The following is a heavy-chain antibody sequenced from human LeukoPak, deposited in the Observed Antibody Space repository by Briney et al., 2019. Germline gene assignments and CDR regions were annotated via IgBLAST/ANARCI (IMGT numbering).Heavy chain of an antibody. Sequence: GGSLRLSCAASGFTFSDYHMSWIRQAPGKGLEWVSYISLSSTYTNYADSVKGRFTISRDNAKNLLYLQMSSLRAEDTAVYYCARDGWFGELDKDHFDYWGQGTLVTVSS. CDR3: ARDGWFGELDKDHFDY. V-gene: IGHV3-11*06. D-gene: IGHD3-10*01. CDR1: GFTFSDYH. J-gene: IGHJ4*02. CDR2: ISLSSTYT.